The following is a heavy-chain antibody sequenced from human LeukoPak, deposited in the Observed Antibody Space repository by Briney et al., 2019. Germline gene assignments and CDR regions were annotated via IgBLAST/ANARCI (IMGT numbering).Heavy chain of an antibody. CDR1: GYTFTGYY. CDR3: ARGPWYDSSGYLDFDY. Sequence: GASVKVSCKASGYTFTGYYMHWVRQAPGQELEWMGRIDPNSGGTNYALKFQGRVTMTRDTSISTAYMELSRLRSDDTAVYYCARGPWYDSSGYLDFDYWGQGTLVTVSS. V-gene: IGHV1-2*06. CDR2: IDPNSGGT. D-gene: IGHD3-22*01. J-gene: IGHJ4*02.